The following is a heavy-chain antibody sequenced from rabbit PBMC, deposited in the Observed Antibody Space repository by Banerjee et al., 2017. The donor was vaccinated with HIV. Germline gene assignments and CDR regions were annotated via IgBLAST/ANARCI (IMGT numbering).Heavy chain of an antibody. CDR3: ARDLAGVIGWNFGL. J-gene: IGHJ3*01. D-gene: IGHD4-1*01. V-gene: IGHV1S40*01. CDR1: GFSFSSHW. CDR2: INTISGDT. Sequence: QSLEESGGDLVKPGASLTLTCTASGFSFSSHWMSWARQAPGKGLEWIACINTISGDTVYATWAKGRFTISKTSSTTVTLQMTSLTAADTATYFCARDLAGVIGWNFGLWGQGTLVTVS.